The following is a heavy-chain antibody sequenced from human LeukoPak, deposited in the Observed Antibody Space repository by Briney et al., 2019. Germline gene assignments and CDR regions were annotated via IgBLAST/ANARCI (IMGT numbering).Heavy chain of an antibody. J-gene: IGHJ1*01. Sequence: GGSLRLSCAASGFTFSSYGMHWVRQAPGKGLEWVAVISYDGSNKYYADSVKGRFTISRDNSKNTLYLQMNSLRAEDTAVYYCAKDPSNSSGWDRYFQHWGQGTLVTVSS. V-gene: IGHV3-30*18. CDR1: GFTFSSYG. D-gene: IGHD6-19*01. CDR3: AKDPSNSSGWDRYFQH. CDR2: ISYDGSNK.